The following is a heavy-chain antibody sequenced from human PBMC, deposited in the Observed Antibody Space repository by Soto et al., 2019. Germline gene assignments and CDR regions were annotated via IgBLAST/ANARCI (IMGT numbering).Heavy chain of an antibody. CDR1: GFTFSSYS. D-gene: IGHD1-7*01. Sequence: EVQLVESGGGLVQPGGSLRLSCAASGFTFSSYSMNWVRQAPGKGLEWVSYISSSSSTIYYADSVKGRFTISRDNAKNSLYLQMNSLRAEDTAVYYCARPVESFVWIYPWASSIDYWGQGTLVTVSS. CDR3: ARPVESFVWIYPWASSIDY. CDR2: ISSSSSTI. V-gene: IGHV3-48*01. J-gene: IGHJ4*02.